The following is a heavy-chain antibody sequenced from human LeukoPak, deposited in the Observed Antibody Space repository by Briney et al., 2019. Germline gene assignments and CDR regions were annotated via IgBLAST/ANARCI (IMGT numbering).Heavy chain of an antibody. D-gene: IGHD2-21*02. Sequence: GGSLTLSCAASGFTFNNYVMHWVRQAPGKGLEWVALISYDGSNKYYADSTRGRFTISRDNSKNTLYLQMNSLRPEDTAVYYCAKDFEGFCGGDCYSMDFWGQGTLATVSS. V-gene: IGHV3-30*18. CDR3: AKDFEGFCGGDCYSMDF. J-gene: IGHJ4*02. CDR1: GFTFNNYV. CDR2: ISYDGSNK.